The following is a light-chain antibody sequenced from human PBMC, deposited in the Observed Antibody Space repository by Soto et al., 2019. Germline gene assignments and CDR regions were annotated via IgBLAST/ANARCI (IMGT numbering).Light chain of an antibody. CDR1: QSISSY. V-gene: IGKV1-39*01. CDR3: QQSYSTPPT. CDR2: AAS. Sequence: DIQMTQSRSSLSASVGDRVTITCRASQSISSYLNWYQQKPGKAPKLLIYAASSLQSGVPSRFSGSGSGTDFTLTISSLHPEDSATYYCQQSYSTPPTFGQGTKVDIK. J-gene: IGKJ1*01.